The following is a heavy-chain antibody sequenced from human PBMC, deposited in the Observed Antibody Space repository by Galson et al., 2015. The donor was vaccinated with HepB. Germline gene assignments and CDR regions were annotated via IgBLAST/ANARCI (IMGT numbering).Heavy chain of an antibody. Sequence: ETLSLTCTVSGGSISSSSYYWGWIRQPPGKGLEWIGSTYYSGSTYYNPSLKSRVTISVDTSKNQFSLKLSSVTAADTAVYYCARQESDYGSGSYKYYFDYWGQGTLVTVSS. J-gene: IGHJ4*02. D-gene: IGHD3-10*01. V-gene: IGHV4-39*01. CDR2: TYYSGST. CDR3: ARQESDYGSGSYKYYFDY. CDR1: GGSISSSSYY.